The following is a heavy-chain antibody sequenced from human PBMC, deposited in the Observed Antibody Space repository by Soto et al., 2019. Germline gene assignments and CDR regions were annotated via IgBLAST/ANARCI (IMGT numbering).Heavy chain of an antibody. V-gene: IGHV3-23*01. J-gene: IGHJ4*02. CDR1: GFTFSNYA. CDR3: AKTPRQWLVYVDY. D-gene: IGHD6-19*01. Sequence: EVQLLESGGGLVQPGGSLRLSCVASGFTFSNYAMSCVRQAPGKGLEWVSGISGSGGTTYYADSVKGRFTVSRDNSKDTLNLQMNSLRAEDTAVYYCAKTPRQWLVYVDYWGQGTLVTVSS. CDR2: ISGSGGTT.